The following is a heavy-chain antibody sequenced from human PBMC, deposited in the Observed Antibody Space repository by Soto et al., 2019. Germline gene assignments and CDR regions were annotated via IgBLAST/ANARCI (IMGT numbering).Heavy chain of an antibody. J-gene: IGHJ4*02. D-gene: IGHD6-25*01. CDR1: GFTVSSHY. CDR3: ARGSSGAGGYFDF. Sequence: EVQLVESGGGLIQPGGSLRLSCAASGFTVSSHYMSWVRQAPGKGLEWVSLIYSGGSTYYADSVKGRFTISRDNSKNTLYLEMNSLRAEDTAVYYCARGSSGAGGYFDFWGQGTLVTVSS. CDR2: IYSGGST. V-gene: IGHV3-53*01.